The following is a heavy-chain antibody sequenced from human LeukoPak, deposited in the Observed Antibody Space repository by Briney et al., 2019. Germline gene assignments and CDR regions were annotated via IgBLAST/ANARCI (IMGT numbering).Heavy chain of an antibody. CDR1: GGSISSYY. V-gene: IGHV4-59*01. CDR2: IHDSATT. D-gene: IGHD2-15*01. J-gene: IGHJ4*02. Sequence: HSETLSLTCTVSGGSISSYYWNWIRQPPGKGLEWIGYIHDSATTNYNPSLKSRVTISVDTSNNQFSLKLSSVTAADTAVYYCARAAPDEYCSGGSCYSIDYWGQGTLASVSS. CDR3: ARAAPDEYCSGGSCYSIDY.